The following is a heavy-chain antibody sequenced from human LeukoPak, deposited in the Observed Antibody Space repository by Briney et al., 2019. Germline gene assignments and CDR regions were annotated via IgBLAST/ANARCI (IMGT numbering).Heavy chain of an antibody. CDR3: AKDGQQLAQSNWFDP. D-gene: IGHD6-13*01. CDR2: VSGSGGST. CDR1: GFTFSSYA. Sequence: PGGSLRLSCAASGFTFSSYAMSWVRQAPGKGLEWVSAVSGSGGSTYYADSVKGRFTISRDNSKNTLYLQMNSLRAEDTAVYYCAKDGQQLAQSNWFDPWGQGTLVTVSS. V-gene: IGHV3-23*01. J-gene: IGHJ5*02.